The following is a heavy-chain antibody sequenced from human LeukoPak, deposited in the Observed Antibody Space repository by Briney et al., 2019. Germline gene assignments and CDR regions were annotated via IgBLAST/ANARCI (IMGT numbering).Heavy chain of an antibody. CDR1: GGSISSSSYY. Sequence: PPETLSLTCTVSGGSISSSSYYWGWIRQPPGKGLEWIGSINYSGRTYYNPSLKSRVTISVDTSKNQFSLKLSSVTAADTAVYYCARHEDTVTTFDYWGQGTLVTVSS. J-gene: IGHJ4*02. D-gene: IGHD4-17*01. CDR2: INYSGRT. V-gene: IGHV4-39*01. CDR3: ARHEDTVTTFDY.